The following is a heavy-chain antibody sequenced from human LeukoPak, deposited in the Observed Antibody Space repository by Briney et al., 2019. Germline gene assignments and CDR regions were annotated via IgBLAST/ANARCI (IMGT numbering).Heavy chain of an antibody. CDR1: GFTFSNAW. CDR3: AKGMYGVGGALDY. D-gene: IGHD2-21*01. Sequence: GGSLRLSCAASGFTFSNAWMSWVRQAPGKGLEYVSGIAAGGGNTYYGDSLKGRFTISRDDSKDTLFLQMNSLRVEDSAVYYCAKGMYGVGGALDYWGRGSLVTVSS. CDR2: IAAGGGNT. V-gene: IGHV3-23*01. J-gene: IGHJ4*02.